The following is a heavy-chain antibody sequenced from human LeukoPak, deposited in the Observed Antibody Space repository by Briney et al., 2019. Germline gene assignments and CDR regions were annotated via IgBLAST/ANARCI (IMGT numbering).Heavy chain of an antibody. J-gene: IGHJ4*02. V-gene: IGHV1-18*01. CDR1: GYTSTSYG. CDR2: ISAYNGNT. D-gene: IGHD5-12*01. Sequence: ASVKVSCKASGYTSTSYGISWVRQAPGQGLEWMGWISAYNGNTNYAQKLQGRVTMTTDTSTSTAYMELRSLRSDDTAVYYCARDKGYSGYDRDGDYWGQGTLVTVSS. CDR3: ARDKGYSGYDRDGDY.